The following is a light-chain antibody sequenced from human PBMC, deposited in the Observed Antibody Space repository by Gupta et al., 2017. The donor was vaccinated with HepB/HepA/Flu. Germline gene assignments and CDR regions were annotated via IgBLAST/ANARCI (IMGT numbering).Light chain of an antibody. CDR1: NIGSTS. CDR2: DDS. Sequence: SCVLPQPPSVSVAPGKTARITCGGNNIGSTSVHWYQQKPRQAPVLVVYDDSYRPSGIPARCSASNSGNTAPLPISRVDAWDEAAYYCQVWDSSSAPPVFGGGTKLTVL. CDR3: QVWDSSSAPPV. V-gene: IGLV3-21*03. J-gene: IGLJ2*01.